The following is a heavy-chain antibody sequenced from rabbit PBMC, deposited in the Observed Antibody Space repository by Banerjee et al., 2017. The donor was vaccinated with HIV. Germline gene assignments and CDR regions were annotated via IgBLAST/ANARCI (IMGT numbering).Heavy chain of an antibody. V-gene: IGHV1S45*01. CDR3: ARGLYGGYSGYGYVLAPYGMDL. Sequence: QEQLEESGGDLVKPEGSLTLTCTASGFSFSSSYWIYWVRQAPGKGLEWIGYIKTGSSGSTYYASWAKGRFTISKTSSTTVTLQMTSLTAADTATYFCARGLYGGYSGYGYVLAPYGMDLWGPGTLVTVS. J-gene: IGHJ6*01. D-gene: IGHD6-1*01. CDR1: GFSFSSSYW. CDR2: IKTGSSGST.